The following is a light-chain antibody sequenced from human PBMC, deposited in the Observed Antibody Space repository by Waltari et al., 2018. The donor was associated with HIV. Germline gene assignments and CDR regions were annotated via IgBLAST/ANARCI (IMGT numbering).Light chain of an antibody. CDR1: QSVSSGY. Sequence: IVFTQSPYPLSLSPGERATLSCRASQSVSSGYLAWYPQKPGQAPRLLIFGTSTRATGIAARLSGSASGTEFTLTISRLQSEDFAVYYCQQYYKWPLTVGQGTRLESK. V-gene: IGKV3D-15*01. J-gene: IGKJ5*01. CDR3: QQYYKWPLT. CDR2: GTS.